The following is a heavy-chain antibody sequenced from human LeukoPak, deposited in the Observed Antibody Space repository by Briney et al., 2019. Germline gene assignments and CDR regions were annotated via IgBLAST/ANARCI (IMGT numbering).Heavy chain of an antibody. CDR2: ISYDGSNK. Sequence: GGSLRLSCAASGFTFSSYAMHWVRQAPGKGLEWVAVISYDGSNKYYADSVKGRFTISRDNSKNTLYLQMNSLRAEDTAVYCCARDSGWDSSGPYAFDIWGQGTMVTVSS. D-gene: IGHD3-22*01. J-gene: IGHJ3*02. CDR1: GFTFSSYA. CDR3: ARDSGWDSSGPYAFDI. V-gene: IGHV3-30-3*01.